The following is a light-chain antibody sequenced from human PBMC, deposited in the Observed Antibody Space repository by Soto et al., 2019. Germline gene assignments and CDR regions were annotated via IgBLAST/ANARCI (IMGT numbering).Light chain of an antibody. V-gene: IGKV3D-20*02. J-gene: IGKJ5*01. CDR3: QQRANWPLTT. CDR1: QSVSSSH. CDR2: GAS. Sequence: EIVLTQSPGTLSLSPGERATLSCRASQSVSSSHLAWYQQKPGQAPRLLISGASSRATGIPDRFTGSGSGTDFTLTIRSLEPEDFAIYYCQQRANWPLTTFGHGTRLEIK.